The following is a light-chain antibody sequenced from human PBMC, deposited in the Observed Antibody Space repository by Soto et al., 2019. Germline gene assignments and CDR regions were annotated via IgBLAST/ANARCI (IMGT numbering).Light chain of an antibody. J-gene: IGKJ5*01. Sequence: EIVMTQSPATLSVFPGERVTLSCRASQSVSSKLAWYQQKVGQAPRLLIYGVSTRDTGIPPRFRGSGSGTEFTLTISGLQSEDFAVYYCQQYNTWPPTFGQGTRLEIK. CDR3: QQYNTWPPT. CDR1: QSVSSK. V-gene: IGKV3-15*01. CDR2: GVS.